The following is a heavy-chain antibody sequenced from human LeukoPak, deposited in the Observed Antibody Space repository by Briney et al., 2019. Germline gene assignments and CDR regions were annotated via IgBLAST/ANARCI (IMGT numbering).Heavy chain of an antibody. CDR3: ARSGSSGYPFEFDY. D-gene: IGHD3-22*01. J-gene: IGHJ4*02. V-gene: IGHV4-59*01. CDR2: IYYSGST. CDR1: GGSISSYY. Sequence: SETLSLTCTVSGGSISSYYWSWIRQPPGKGLEWIGYIYYSGSTNYNPSLKSRVTISVDTSKNQFSLKLSSVTAADTAVYYCARSGSSGYPFEFDYWGQGTLVTVSS.